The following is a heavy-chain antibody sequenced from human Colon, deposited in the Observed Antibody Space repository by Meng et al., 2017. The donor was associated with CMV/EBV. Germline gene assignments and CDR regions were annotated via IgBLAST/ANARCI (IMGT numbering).Heavy chain of an antibody. CDR1: GFTFSSYS. CDR3: AMDAYYDTSGYYSPLHY. D-gene: IGHD3-22*01. Sequence: GGSLRLSCAASGFTFSSYSMTWVRQAPGGGLEWVSSISSSSSYIYYADSVKCRFTISRDNAKNSLYLQMNSLRAEDTAVYYCAMDAYYDTSGYYSPLHYWGQGTLVTVSS. J-gene: IGHJ4*02. CDR2: ISSSSSYI. V-gene: IGHV3-21*01.